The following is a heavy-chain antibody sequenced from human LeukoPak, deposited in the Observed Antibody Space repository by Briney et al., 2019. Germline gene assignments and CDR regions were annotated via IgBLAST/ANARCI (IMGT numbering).Heavy chain of an antibody. CDR1: GFTFSSYW. V-gene: IGHV3-7*01. J-gene: IGHJ4*02. CDR2: IKQDGRET. CDR3: AREADHPNSGRWLQLGYSFLY. D-gene: IGHD5-24*01. Sequence: PGGSLRLSCAASGFTFSSYWMSWVRQAPRKGLEWVANIKQDGRETYYVDSVKGRFTISRDNAKNSLYLQMNSLRAEDTAVYYCAREADHPNSGRWLQLGYSFLYWGQGTLVTVSS.